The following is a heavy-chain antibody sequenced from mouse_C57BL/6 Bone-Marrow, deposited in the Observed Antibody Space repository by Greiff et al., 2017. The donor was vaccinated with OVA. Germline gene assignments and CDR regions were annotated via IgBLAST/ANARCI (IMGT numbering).Heavy chain of an antibody. CDR3: TTRWLLPFAY. Sequence: EVQLQQSGAELVRPGASVKLSCTASGFNIKDDYMHWVKQRPEQGLEWIGWIDPENGDTEYASKFQGKATITADTSSNTAYLQLSSLTSEDTAVYDCTTRWLLPFAYWGQGTLVTVSA. CDR1: GFNIKDDY. CDR2: IDPENGDT. D-gene: IGHD2-3*01. J-gene: IGHJ3*01. V-gene: IGHV14-4*01.